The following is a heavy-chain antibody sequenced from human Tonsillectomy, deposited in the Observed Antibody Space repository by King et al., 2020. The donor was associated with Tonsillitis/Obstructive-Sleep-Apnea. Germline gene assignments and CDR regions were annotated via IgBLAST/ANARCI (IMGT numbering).Heavy chain of an antibody. CDR1: GGSFSGYY. D-gene: IGHD4-17*01. CDR2: INHSGST. V-gene: IGHV4-34*01. CDR3: ARGENGDYGDYDFDY. J-gene: IGHJ4*02. Sequence: VQLQQWGAGLLKPSETLSLTRAVYGGSFSGYYWSWIRQPPGKGLEWIGEINHSGSTNYNPSLKSRVTISVDTSKNQFSLKLSSGTAADTAVYYCARGENGDYGDYDFDYWGQRTLVTVSP.